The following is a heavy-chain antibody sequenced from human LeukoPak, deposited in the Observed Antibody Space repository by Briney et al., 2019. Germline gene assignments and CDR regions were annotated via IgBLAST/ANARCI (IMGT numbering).Heavy chain of an antibody. D-gene: IGHD3-3*01. CDR1: GYSISSGYY. CDR2: INHSGST. Sequence: SETLSLTCTVSGYSISSGYYWGWIRQPPGKGLEWIGEINHSGSTNYNPSLKSRVTISVDTSKNQFSLKLSSVTAADTAVYYCARAPPLELRFLEWRLSTQKRYYMDVWGKGTTVTVSS. V-gene: IGHV4-38-2*02. CDR3: ARAPPLELRFLEWRLSTQKRYYMDV. J-gene: IGHJ6*03.